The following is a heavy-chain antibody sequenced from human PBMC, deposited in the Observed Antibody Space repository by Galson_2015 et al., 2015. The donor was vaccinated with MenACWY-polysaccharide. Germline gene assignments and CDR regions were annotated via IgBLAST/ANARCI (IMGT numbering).Heavy chain of an antibody. J-gene: IGHJ5*02. CDR1: GFSFNTYW. CDR3: TKAGAKYCSGSSCYVIWFDH. Sequence: SLIISCEASGFSFNTYWMHWVRHAPGNGLVWVSRINADGSATVYTDSARDRFTISKANAKNTLYPEKNSLSAEDTAVYDCTKAGAKYCSGSSCYVIWFDHCGQGTLVTVSS. D-gene: IGHD2-15*01. V-gene: IGHV3-74*01. CDR2: INADGSAT.